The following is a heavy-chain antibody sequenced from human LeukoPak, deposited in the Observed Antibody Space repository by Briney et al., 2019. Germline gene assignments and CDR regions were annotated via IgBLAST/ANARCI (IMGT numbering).Heavy chain of an antibody. CDR1: GFTFSSYE. CDR3: AREALNYDFWSGYYPDY. V-gene: IGHV3-48*03. Sequence: TGGSLRLSCAASGFTFSSYEMNWVRQAPGKGLEWISYISSTGRTTYYADSVKGRFTISRDNAKNSLYLQMNSLRAEDTAVYYCAREALNYDFWSGYYPDYWGQGTLVTVSS. CDR2: ISSTGRTT. D-gene: IGHD3-3*01. J-gene: IGHJ4*02.